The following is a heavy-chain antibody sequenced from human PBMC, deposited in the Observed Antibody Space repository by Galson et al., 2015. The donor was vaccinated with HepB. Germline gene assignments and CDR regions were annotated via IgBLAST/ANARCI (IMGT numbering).Heavy chain of an antibody. CDR3: AGSGYCSGRSCYSGIFAY. V-gene: IGHV4-59*01. J-gene: IGHJ4*02. Sequence: SLTCTVSAGSISSYYWTWIRPSPGKGLEWIGYVYKSGSTVYNPSLKSRVTISVDTSKNQFSLNHSSVTAADTALYHCAGSGYCSGRSCYSGIFAYWGQGTLVPVSS. CDR1: AGSISSYY. D-gene: IGHD2-15*01. CDR2: VYKSGST.